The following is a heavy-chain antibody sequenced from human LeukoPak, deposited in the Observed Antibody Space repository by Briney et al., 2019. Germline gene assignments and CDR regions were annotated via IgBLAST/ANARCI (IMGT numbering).Heavy chain of an antibody. Sequence: ASVKVSCKASGYTFTSYGISWVRQAPGQGLEWMGWISAYNGNANYAQKLQGRVTMTTDTSTSTAYMELRSLRSDDTAVHYCARDLRVLIVGANMDVWGKGTTVTVSS. V-gene: IGHV1-18*01. CDR1: GYTFTSYG. CDR2: ISAYNGNA. CDR3: ARDLRVLIVGANMDV. J-gene: IGHJ6*03. D-gene: IGHD1-26*01.